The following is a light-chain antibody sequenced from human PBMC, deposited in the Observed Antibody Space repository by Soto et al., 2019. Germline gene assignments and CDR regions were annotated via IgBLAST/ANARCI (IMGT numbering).Light chain of an antibody. J-gene: IGLJ2*01. Sequence: QSVLTQPPSVSGAPGQRVTISCTGSSSNIGAGYDVHWYQQLPGTAPKLLIYGNSNRPSGVPDRFSGSKSGTSASLAITGLHAADEADYYCQSYDSSLSGDVVFGGGTKLTVL. V-gene: IGLV1-40*01. CDR1: SSNIGAGYD. CDR2: GNS. CDR3: QSYDSSLSGDVV.